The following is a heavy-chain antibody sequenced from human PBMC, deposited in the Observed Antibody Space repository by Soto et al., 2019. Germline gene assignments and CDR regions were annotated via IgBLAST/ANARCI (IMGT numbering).Heavy chain of an antibody. CDR2: IDPKSGDT. CDR1: GYTFTDNQ. CDR3: SRRHLRDYIRGNFDP. Sequence: QVQLVQSGAEVKKPGASVKVSCKASGYTFTDNQIHWLRRAPGQRLEWMGRIDPKSGDTNFAQTYQCRGTMTRDTSTNTVYMELTRLTSGDTAMYVCSRRHLRDYIRGNFDPWGQGTLVTVSS. J-gene: IGHJ5*02. V-gene: IGHV1-2*02. D-gene: IGHD3-16*01.